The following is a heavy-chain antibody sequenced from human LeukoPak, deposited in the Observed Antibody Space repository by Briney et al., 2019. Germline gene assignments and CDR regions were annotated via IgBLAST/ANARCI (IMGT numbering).Heavy chain of an antibody. D-gene: IGHD2-2*02. CDR1: GYTFTSYD. CDR3: ARYCSSTSCYKVAPDY. V-gene: IGHV1-8*01. Sequence: ASVKVSCKASGYTFTSYDINWVRQATGQGLEWMGWMNPNSGNTGYAQKFQGRVTMTRNTSISTAYMEPSSLRSEDTAVYYCARYCSSTSCYKVAPDYWGQGTLVTVSS. CDR2: MNPNSGNT. J-gene: IGHJ4*02.